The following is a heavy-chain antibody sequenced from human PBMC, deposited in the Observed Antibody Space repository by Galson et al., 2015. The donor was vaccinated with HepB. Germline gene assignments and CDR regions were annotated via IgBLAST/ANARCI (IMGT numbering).Heavy chain of an antibody. CDR3: AKGDAYSSGYFDC. Sequence: SLRLSCAASGFTFSGYVMNWIRQAPGKGLEWVSGISGGGGSTYYADSVKGRFTISRDNSKNTLYLQMNSLRAEDTAVYYCAKGDAYSSGYFDCWGQGTLVTVSS. D-gene: IGHD6-19*01. CDR2: ISGGGGST. V-gene: IGHV3-23*01. CDR1: GFTFSGYV. J-gene: IGHJ4*02.